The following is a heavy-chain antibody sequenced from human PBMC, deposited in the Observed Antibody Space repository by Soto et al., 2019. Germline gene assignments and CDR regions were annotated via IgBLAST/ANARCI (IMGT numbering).Heavy chain of an antibody. CDR3: ARSETAGHKGFDI. V-gene: IGHV1-69*06. J-gene: IGHJ3*02. CDR1: GGTFSSSA. D-gene: IGHD6-19*01. Sequence: QVQLEQSGAEVRKPGSSVKVSCKASGGTFSSSAINWLRQAPGQGPEWMGGIIPTFGTSNYIPKLRGRVTITADTLTNTAYMEVSSPTSEDTAMYYCARSETAGHKGFDIWGQGTMVTVSA. CDR2: IIPTFGTS.